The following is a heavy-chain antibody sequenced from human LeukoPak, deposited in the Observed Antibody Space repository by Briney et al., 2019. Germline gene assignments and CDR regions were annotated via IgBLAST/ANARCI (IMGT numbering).Heavy chain of an antibody. J-gene: IGHJ4*02. CDR1: GGSFSGYY. V-gene: IGHV4-34*01. D-gene: IGHD6-19*01. CDR3: ARALSRYSSGWYNY. Sequence: SETLSLTCAVYGGSFSGYYWSWIRQPPAKGLEWIGEINHSGSTNYNPSLKSRITLSVDTSKNQFPLKLSSVTAADTAVYYCARALSRYSSGWYNYWGQGTLVTVSS. CDR2: INHSGST.